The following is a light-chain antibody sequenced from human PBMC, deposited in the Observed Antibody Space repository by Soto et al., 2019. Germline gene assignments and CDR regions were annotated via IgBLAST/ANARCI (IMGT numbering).Light chain of an antibody. CDR1: QSVSSSY. V-gene: IGKV3-20*01. CDR2: GAS. Sequence: EIVLTQSPGTLSLSPGDRATLSCRASQSVSSSYLAWYQQKPGQAPRLLIYGASSRATGIPDRFSGSGSGTDFTLIISRLEPEDFAVYYCQQYGSSITFGQGTRLEIK. CDR3: QQYGSSIT. J-gene: IGKJ5*01.